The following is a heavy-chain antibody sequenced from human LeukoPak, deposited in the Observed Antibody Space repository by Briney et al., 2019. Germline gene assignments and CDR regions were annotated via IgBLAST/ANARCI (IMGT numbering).Heavy chain of an antibody. Sequence: GGSLRLSCAASGFTFSSYWMSWVRQAPGKGLEWVANIKQDGSEKYYVDSAKGRFTISRDNAKNSLYLQMNSLRAEDTAVYYCARDADYGDYEALYYYYYYMDVWGKGTTVTVSS. CDR3: ARDADYGDYEALYYYYYYMDV. CDR1: GFTFSSYW. CDR2: IKQDGSEK. D-gene: IGHD4-17*01. V-gene: IGHV3-7*01. J-gene: IGHJ6*03.